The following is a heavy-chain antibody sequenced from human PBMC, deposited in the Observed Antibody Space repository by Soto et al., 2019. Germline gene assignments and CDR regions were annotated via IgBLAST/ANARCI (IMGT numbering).Heavy chain of an antibody. D-gene: IGHD4-17*01. CDR3: ARKDDYGDYARGGY. CDR2: IWYDGSKK. J-gene: IGHJ4*02. CDR1: GFSFSSYG. Sequence: QVQLVESGGGVVQPGRSLRLSCAASGFSFSSYGMQWVRQAPGKGLEWLAVIWYDGSKKYYADSVKGRFTVSRDNSENTLDLQMCSLAAEDTAVYYCARKDDYGDYARGGYWGQGTLVIVSS. V-gene: IGHV3-33*01.